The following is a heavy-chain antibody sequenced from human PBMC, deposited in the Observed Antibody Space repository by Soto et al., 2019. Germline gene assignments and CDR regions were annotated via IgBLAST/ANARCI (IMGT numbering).Heavy chain of an antibody. J-gene: IGHJ4*02. CDR1: GASIISNDW. Sequence: SETLSLTCSVCGASIISNDWWIWIRQTPGKGLEWIGEIFHSGRTNYSPSFKSRVTISVDTSKSQFSLEMASVTAEDTAVYYCAKTRGGFLEWLSHWGQGTLVTVSS. CDR3: AKTRGGFLEWLSH. CDR2: IFHSGRT. V-gene: IGHV4-4*02. D-gene: IGHD3-3*01.